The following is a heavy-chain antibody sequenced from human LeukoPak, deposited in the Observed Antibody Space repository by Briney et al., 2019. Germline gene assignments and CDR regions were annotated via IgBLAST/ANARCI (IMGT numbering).Heavy chain of an antibody. CDR3: PRDLAYSSSSGSLLRDY. CDR1: GYAFTSYY. CDR2: INASGGST. J-gene: IGHJ4*02. V-gene: IGHV1-46*03. Sequence: ASVKVSCKASGYAFTSYYMHWVRQAPGQGLEWMGIINASGGSTSYAQKFQGRVTMTRDTSTSTVYMELSSLRSEDTAVYYCPRDLAYSSSSGSLLRDYWGQGTLVTVSS. D-gene: IGHD6-6*01.